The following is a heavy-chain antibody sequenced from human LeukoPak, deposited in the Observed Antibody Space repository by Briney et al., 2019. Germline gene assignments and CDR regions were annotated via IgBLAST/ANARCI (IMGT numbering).Heavy chain of an antibody. CDR1: GYTFTGYY. D-gene: IGHD1-26*01. CDR3: AKSRIVGAHCLDY. J-gene: IGHJ4*02. V-gene: IGHV1-2*02. CDR2: INPNSGGT. Sequence: VASVKVSCKASGYTFTGYYMHWVRQAPGQGLEWIRWINPNSGGTNYAQKFQGRVTMTRETSISTAYMELSRLRSDDTAVYYCAKSRIVGAHCLDYWGQGTLVTVSS.